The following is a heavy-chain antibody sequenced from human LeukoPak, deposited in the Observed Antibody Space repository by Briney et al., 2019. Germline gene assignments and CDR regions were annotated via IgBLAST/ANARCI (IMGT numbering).Heavy chain of an antibody. D-gene: IGHD4-23*01. V-gene: IGHV1-2*02. CDR2: INPNSGGT. CDR3: ARGYGGKNLYYFDY. Sequence: ASVKVSCKSSGYTFTGYYMHWVRPAPGQGLEWMGWINPNSGGTNYAQKFQGRVTMTRDTSISTAYMELSRLRSDDTAVYYCARGYGGKNLYYFDYWGQGTLVTVSS. J-gene: IGHJ4*02. CDR1: GYTFTGYY.